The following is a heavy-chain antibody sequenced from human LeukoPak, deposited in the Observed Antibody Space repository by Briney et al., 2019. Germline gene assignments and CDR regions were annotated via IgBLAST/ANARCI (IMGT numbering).Heavy chain of an antibody. CDR2: INPNSGGT. Sequence: ASAKVSCKASGYTFTGYYMHWVRQAPGQGLEWMGWINPNSGGTNYAQKFQGRVTMTRDTSISTAYMELSRLRSDDTAVYYCARGLRWSEYYYYMDVWGKGTTVTVSS. J-gene: IGHJ6*03. V-gene: IGHV1-2*02. CDR3: ARGLRWSEYYYYMDV. CDR1: GYTFTGYY. D-gene: IGHD4-23*01.